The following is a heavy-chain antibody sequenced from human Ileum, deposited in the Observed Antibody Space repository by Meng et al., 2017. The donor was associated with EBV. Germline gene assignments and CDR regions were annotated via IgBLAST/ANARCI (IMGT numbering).Heavy chain of an antibody. Sequence: GQRQEWGRGLVKPAGTLSLTCASPGDSFSSNNWRSWVRQPPGKGLEWIGEIYRSGGTNYNPSFKSRVTMSVDKSKNQISLNLSSVTAADTAVYYCASGRDYAWHSWGRGTLVTVSS. D-gene: IGHD4-17*01. CDR1: GDSFSSNNW. J-gene: IGHJ4*02. CDR2: IYRSGGT. V-gene: IGHV4-4*02. CDR3: ASGRDYAWHS.